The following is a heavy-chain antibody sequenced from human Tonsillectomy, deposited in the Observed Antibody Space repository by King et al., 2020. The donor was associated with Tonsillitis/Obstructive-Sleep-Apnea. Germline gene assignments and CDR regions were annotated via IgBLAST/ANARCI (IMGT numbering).Heavy chain of an antibody. V-gene: IGHV3-9*01. CDR3: AKDSSRGEYQLLLGYFQH. J-gene: IGHJ1*01. Sequence: QLVQSGGGLVQPGRSLRLSCAGSGFTFDDYATHWVRQAPGKGLEWVSGIIWNSGNIVYADSVRGRFTISRDNAKNSLYLQMNSLRAEDTALYYCAKDSSRGEYQLLLGYFQHWGLGTLVNVAS. CDR2: IIWNSGNI. D-gene: IGHD2/OR15-2a*01. CDR1: GFTFDDYA.